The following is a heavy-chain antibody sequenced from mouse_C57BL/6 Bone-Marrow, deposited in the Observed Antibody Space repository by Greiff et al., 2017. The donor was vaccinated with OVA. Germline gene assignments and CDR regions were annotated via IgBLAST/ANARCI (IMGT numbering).Heavy chain of an antibody. D-gene: IGHD1-1*01. V-gene: IGHV14-3*01. Sequence: VQLQQSVAELVRPGASVKLSCTASGFNIKNTYMHWVKQRPEQGLEWIGRIDPANDNTKYDPKFQGKATMTADTSSNTAYLQLISLSSEDTAVYCCARGNFGSSFYAMDYWGQGTSVTVSS. J-gene: IGHJ4*01. CDR3: ARGNFGSSFYAMDY. CDR2: IDPANDNT. CDR1: GFNIKNTY.